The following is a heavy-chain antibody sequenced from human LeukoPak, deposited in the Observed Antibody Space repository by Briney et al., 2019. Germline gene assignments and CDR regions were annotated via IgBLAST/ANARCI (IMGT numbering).Heavy chain of an antibody. CDR1: GFTFSSYA. D-gene: IGHD5-18*01. V-gene: IGHV3-30-3*01. J-gene: IGHJ4*02. CDR3: ARGGSDTAMAHDY. CDR2: ISYDGSNK. Sequence: SAGSLRLSCAASGFTFSSYAMHWVRQAPGKGLEWVAVISYDGSNKYYADSVKGRFTISRDNSKNTLYLQMNSLRAEDTAVYFCARGGSDTAMAHDYWGQGTLVTVSS.